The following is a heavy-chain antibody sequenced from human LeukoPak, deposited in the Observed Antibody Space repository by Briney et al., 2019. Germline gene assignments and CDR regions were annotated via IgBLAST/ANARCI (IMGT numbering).Heavy chain of an antibody. Sequence: PSETLSLTCAVSGDSISGYYWSWIRQPPGKRLEWIGYIYYSGSTNYNPSLKSRVTISVDTSKSQFSLKLSSVTAADTAVYYCARQSKYSTSWYDYWGQGTLVTVSA. J-gene: IGHJ4*02. V-gene: IGHV4-59*08. CDR2: IYYSGST. CDR3: ARQSKYSTSWYDY. CDR1: GDSISGYY. D-gene: IGHD6-13*01.